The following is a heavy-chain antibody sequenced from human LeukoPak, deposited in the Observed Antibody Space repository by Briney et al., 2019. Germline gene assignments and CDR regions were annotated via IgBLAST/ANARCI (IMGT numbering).Heavy chain of an antibody. Sequence: ASVKVSCKASGYTFTGNYMHWVRQAPGQGLEWMGWINPNSGGTNYAQKFQGRVTMTRDTSISTAYMELSRLRSDDTAVYYCARRCYGCLDQSVDYWGQGTLVTVSS. CDR3: ARRCYGCLDQSVDY. D-gene: IGHD4-17*01. J-gene: IGHJ4*02. CDR2: INPNSGGT. V-gene: IGHV1-2*02. CDR1: GYTFTGNY.